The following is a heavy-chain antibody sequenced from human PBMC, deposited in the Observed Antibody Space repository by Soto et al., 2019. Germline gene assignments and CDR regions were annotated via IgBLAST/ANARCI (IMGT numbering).Heavy chain of an antibody. Sequence: PXATLSLPCAVYGGSFSGYYWSWIRQPPGKGLEWIGEINHSGSTNYNPSLKSRVTISVDTSKNQFSLKLSSVTAADTAVYYCARARDVLLWFGELLGYYYYGMDVWGQGTTVTV. CDR2: INHSGST. V-gene: IGHV4-34*01. J-gene: IGHJ6*01. CDR3: ARARDVLLWFGELLGYYYYGMDV. CDR1: GGSFSGYY. D-gene: IGHD3-10*01.